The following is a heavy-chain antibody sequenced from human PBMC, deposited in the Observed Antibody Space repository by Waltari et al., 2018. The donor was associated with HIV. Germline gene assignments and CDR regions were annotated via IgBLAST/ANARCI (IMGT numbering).Heavy chain of an antibody. Sequence: HLVESGGGLVKPGGSLRLSCAASVLPFGYAWMCWVRQAPGKGLEWVGRIKSKSEGGTAHYAALVKGRFNISRDDSKNTLYMEMNSLKTEDTAMYFCTTAMGGSYYGRDYWGQGTLVTVSS. CDR3: TTAMGGSYYGRDY. CDR1: VLPFGYAW. J-gene: IGHJ4*02. CDR2: IKSKSEGGTA. D-gene: IGHD1-26*01. V-gene: IGHV3-15*01.